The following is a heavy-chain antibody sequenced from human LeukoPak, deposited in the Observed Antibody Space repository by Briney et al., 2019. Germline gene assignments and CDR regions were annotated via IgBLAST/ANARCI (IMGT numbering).Heavy chain of an antibody. CDR3: ARLTTTGGI. V-gene: IGHV3-74*01. CDR1: GFTFSSYW. Sequence: GGSLRLSCAASGFTFSSYWMHWVHQVSGKGLVWVSRINSDGTITSYADSVKGRFTISRDNAKSTLSLQMNSLRAEETAVYYCARLTTTGGIWGQGTLVTVSS. J-gene: IGHJ4*02. D-gene: IGHD4-17*01. CDR2: INSDGTIT.